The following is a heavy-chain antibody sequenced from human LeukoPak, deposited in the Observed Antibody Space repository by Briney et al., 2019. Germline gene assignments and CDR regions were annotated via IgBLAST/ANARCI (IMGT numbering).Heavy chain of an antibody. V-gene: IGHV3-11*01. CDR2: ISSSGSTI. D-gene: IGHD6-13*01. J-gene: IGHJ6*03. Sequence: GGSLRLSCAASGFTFSDYYMSWIRQAPGKGLEWVSYISSSGSTIYYADSLKGRFTISRDNSKNTLYLQINSLRGDDTAVYYCAKDRSSSWYPSYMDVWGKGTTVTVSS. CDR1: GFTFSDYY. CDR3: AKDRSSSWYPSYMDV.